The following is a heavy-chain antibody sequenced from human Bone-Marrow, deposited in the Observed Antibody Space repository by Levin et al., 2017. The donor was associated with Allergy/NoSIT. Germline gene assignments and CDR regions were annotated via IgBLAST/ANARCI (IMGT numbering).Heavy chain of an antibody. V-gene: IGHV4-38-2*01. Sequence: SETLSLTCAVSGYSISSGYYWGWIRQSPGKGLEWIGSVYHDGRTYFNPSLKSRVTLSLVSSKNQLSLELTSVTAADSAVYYCARARYQLLNGVFSYFYMDVWGEGATVSVSS. D-gene: IGHD2-2*01. J-gene: IGHJ6*03. CDR2: VYHDGRT. CDR1: GYSISSGYY. CDR3: ARARYQLLNGVFSYFYMDV.